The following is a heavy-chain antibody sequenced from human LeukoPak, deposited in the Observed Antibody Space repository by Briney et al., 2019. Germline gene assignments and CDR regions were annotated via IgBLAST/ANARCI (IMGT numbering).Heavy chain of an antibody. CDR1: GFTFSSYE. Sequence: PGGSLRLSCAASGFTFSSYEMNWVRQAPGKGLEWVSYISSSGSTIYYADSVKGRFTISRDNSKNTLYLQMNSLRAEDTALYYCTNGPSGSAISFDYWGQGTLVTVSS. V-gene: IGHV3-48*03. CDR3: TNGPSGSAISFDY. CDR2: ISSSGSTI. J-gene: IGHJ4*02. D-gene: IGHD2-8*01.